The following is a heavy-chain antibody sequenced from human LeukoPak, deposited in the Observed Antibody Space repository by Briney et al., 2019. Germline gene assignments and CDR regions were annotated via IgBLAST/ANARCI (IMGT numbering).Heavy chain of an antibody. CDR1: GGTFSSYA. J-gene: IGHJ5*02. CDR3: ARLPNYGSGIDWFDP. D-gene: IGHD3-10*01. V-gene: IGHV1-69*06. Sequence: SVKVSCKASGGTFSSYAISWVRQAPGQGLEWMGRIIPIFGTANYAQKFQGRVTITADKSTSTAYMELSCLRSEDTAVYYCARLPNYGSGIDWFDPWGQGTLVTVSS. CDR2: IIPIFGTA.